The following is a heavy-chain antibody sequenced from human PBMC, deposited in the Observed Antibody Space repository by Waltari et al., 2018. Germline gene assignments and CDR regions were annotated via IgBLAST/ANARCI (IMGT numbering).Heavy chain of an antibody. CDR3: ARQEVWWYFDV. CDR2: VYYNGRT. V-gene: IGHV4-39*01. CDR1: GVDLYGGSVTTTSYW. Sequence: QLQLQESGPGLVKPSETLSLACNLSGVDLYGGSVTTTSYWWAWLRQPPGKALEWIGSVYYNGRTHCNPSLSSRGTMSVDASKNQFSLKLVSVTAADTAVYFCARQEVWWYFDVWGRGTRLTVSS. J-gene: IGHJ2*01.